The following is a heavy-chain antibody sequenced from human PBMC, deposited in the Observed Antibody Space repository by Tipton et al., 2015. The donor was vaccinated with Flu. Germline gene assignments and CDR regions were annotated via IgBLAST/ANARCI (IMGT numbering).Heavy chain of an antibody. CDR1: GDSVSSNSAA. V-gene: IGHV6-1*01. J-gene: IGHJ6*02. CDR3: ARAYYDYVWGSYIPHGMDV. D-gene: IGHD3-16*01. CDR2: TYYRSKWYN. Sequence: TLSLTCAISGDSVSSNSAAWNWIRQSPSRGLEWLGRTYYRSKWYNDYAVSVKSRITINPDTSKNQFSLQLNSVTPEDTAVYYCARAYYDYVWGSYIPHGMDVWGQGTTVTVSS.